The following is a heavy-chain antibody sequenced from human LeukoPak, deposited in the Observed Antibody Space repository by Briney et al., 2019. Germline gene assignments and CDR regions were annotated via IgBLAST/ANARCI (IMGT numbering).Heavy chain of an antibody. CDR3: ARALYSSSPLFDY. J-gene: IGHJ4*02. Sequence: PGGSLRLSCEASGFTFSNYAMHWVRQAPGKGLEYVSAISSNGGSTYYANSVKGRFTISRDNSKNTLYLQMGSLRAEDMAVYYCARALYSSSPLFDYWGQGTLVTVSS. CDR2: ISSNGGST. V-gene: IGHV3-64*01. D-gene: IGHD6-6*01. CDR1: GFTFSNYA.